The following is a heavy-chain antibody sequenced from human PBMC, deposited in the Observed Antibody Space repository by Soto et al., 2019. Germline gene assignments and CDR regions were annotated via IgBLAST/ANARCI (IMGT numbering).Heavy chain of an antibody. CDR3: ARDLSPHTQTWYDALDT. CDR1: GFNFNDYW. D-gene: IGHD6-13*01. J-gene: IGHJ3*01. Sequence: PGGSLRLSCVGSGFNFNDYWVTWVRQAPGKGLEWVANINPDGSQTHYVDSVKGRFTISRDNAKNSLCLQMHSLRDEDTAVYYCARDLSPHTQTWYDALDTWGQGTLVTVSS. CDR2: INPDGSQT. V-gene: IGHV3-7*01.